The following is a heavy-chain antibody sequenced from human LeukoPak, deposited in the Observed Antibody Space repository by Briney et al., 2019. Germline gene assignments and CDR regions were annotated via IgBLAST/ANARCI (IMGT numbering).Heavy chain of an antibody. D-gene: IGHD6-6*01. Sequence: GGSLRLSCEASGSAFSNYWMHWVRQVLGKGLVWVSRISPDGSATDHADSVRGRFTVSRDNAKNTLYLQMSSLRVDDAAVYYCVVNTRPGTYGYFQDWGPGTLVTVSS. CDR2: ISPDGSAT. CDR3: VVNTRPGTYGYFQD. V-gene: IGHV3-74*01. CDR1: GSAFSNYW. J-gene: IGHJ1*01.